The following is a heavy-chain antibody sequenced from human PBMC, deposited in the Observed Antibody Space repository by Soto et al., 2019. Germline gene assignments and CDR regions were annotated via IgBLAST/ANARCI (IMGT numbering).Heavy chain of an antibody. Sequence: SETLSLTCTVSGVTIISYYWSWIRQPTGKGLEWIGYIYYSGSTNYNPSLKSRVTISVDTSKNQFSLKLSSVTAADTAVYYCARGGRGYCTNGVCYYFDYWGQGTLVTVSS. CDR2: IYYSGST. J-gene: IGHJ4*02. CDR1: GVTIISYY. D-gene: IGHD2-8*01. V-gene: IGHV4-59*01. CDR3: ARGGRGYCTNGVCYYFDY.